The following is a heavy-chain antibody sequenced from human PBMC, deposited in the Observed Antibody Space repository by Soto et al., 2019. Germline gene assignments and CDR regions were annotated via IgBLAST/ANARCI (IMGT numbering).Heavy chain of an antibody. CDR3: ARGITIFRVHYYYYMDV. J-gene: IGHJ6*03. CDR2: INHSGST. V-gene: IGHV4-34*01. Sequence: SETLSLTCAVYGGSFSGYYWSWIRQPPGKGLEWIGEINHSGSTNYNPSLKSRVTISVDTSKNQFSLKLSSVTAADTAVYYCARGITIFRVHYYYYMDVWGKGTTVTVSS. D-gene: IGHD3-9*01. CDR1: GGSFSGYY.